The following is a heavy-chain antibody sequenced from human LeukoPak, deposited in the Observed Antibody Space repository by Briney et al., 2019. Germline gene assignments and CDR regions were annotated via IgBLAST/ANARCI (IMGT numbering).Heavy chain of an antibody. Sequence: TGGSLRLSCAASGFTFSDYYMSWIRQAPGKGLEWASYISSSNSSIYYADSVRGRFTISRDNAKNSLFLQMNSLRAEDTAVYYCARGRVDYYMDVWGKGTTVTVSS. V-gene: IGHV3-11*04. CDR1: GFTFSDYY. CDR2: ISSSNSSI. J-gene: IGHJ6*03. CDR3: ARGRVDYYMDV.